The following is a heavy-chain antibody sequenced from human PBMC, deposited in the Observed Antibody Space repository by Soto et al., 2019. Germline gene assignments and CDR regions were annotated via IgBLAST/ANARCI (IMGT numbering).Heavy chain of an antibody. Sequence: ASVKVSCKASGYTFTSYGISWVRQAPGQGLEWMGWISAYNGNTNYAQKLQGRVTMTTDTSTSTAYMELRSLRSDDTAVYYCARVVGPDIVVVVAATSAFDIWGQGTMVTVS. V-gene: IGHV1-18*01. CDR1: GYTFTSYG. CDR3: ARVVGPDIVVVVAATSAFDI. CDR2: ISAYNGNT. J-gene: IGHJ3*02. D-gene: IGHD2-15*01.